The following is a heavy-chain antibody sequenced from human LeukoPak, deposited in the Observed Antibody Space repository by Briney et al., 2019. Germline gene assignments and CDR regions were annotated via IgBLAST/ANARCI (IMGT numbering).Heavy chain of an antibody. V-gene: IGHV3-48*04. CDR3: ARGSRGAYYFDY. CDR1: GFTFSSYS. CDR2: ISSSSSTI. D-gene: IGHD1-26*01. Sequence: GGSLRLSCAASGFTFSSYSMNWVRQAPGKGLEWVSYISSSSSTIYYADSVKGRFTISRDNAKDTLYLQINSLRAEDTAVYYCARGSRGAYYFDYWGQGTLVTVSS. J-gene: IGHJ4*02.